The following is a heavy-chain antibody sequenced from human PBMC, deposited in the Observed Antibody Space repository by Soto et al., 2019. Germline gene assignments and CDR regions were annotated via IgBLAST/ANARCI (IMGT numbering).Heavy chain of an antibody. Sequence: PGGSLRLSCAASGFTFSSYGMHWVRQAPGKGLEWVAVIWYDGSNKYYADSVKGRFTISRDNSKNTLYLQMNSLRAEDTAVYYCARAGPDGDGPYNYHGMDGWRQGSTLTASS. CDR2: IWYDGSNK. J-gene: IGHJ6*02. CDR1: GFTFSSYG. V-gene: IGHV3-33*01. CDR3: ARAGPDGDGPYNYHGMDG.